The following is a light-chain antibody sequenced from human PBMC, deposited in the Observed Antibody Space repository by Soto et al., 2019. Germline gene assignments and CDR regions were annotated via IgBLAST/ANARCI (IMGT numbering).Light chain of an antibody. CDR1: QRISIW. Sequence: DIQLTQSPSTLSASVGDRVTITCRASQRISIWLAWYQQKPGKAPKFLIYKTSNLESGVPSRFSGSGSGTEFTLTISSLQPDDFATYYCQYYNNYCWTFGQGTKVEIK. V-gene: IGKV1-5*03. CDR2: KTS. J-gene: IGKJ1*01. CDR3: QYYNNYCWT.